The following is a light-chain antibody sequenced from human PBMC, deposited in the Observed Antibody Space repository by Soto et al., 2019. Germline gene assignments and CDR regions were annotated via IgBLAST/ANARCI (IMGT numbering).Light chain of an antibody. CDR3: QQYYRTPPT. CDR2: WAS. Sequence: DIVMTQSPDSLAVSLGERATINCKSSQSVLYSSSNRNYLAWYQQKPGQPPKLLIFWASTRESGVPDRFSGSGSGTDFTLTISSLQAEDVAVYFCQQYYRTPPTFGQGTRLEIK. V-gene: IGKV4-1*01. CDR1: QSVLYSSSNRNY. J-gene: IGKJ5*01.